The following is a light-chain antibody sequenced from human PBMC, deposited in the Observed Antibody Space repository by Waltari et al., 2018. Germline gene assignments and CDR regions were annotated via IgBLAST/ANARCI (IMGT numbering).Light chain of an antibody. J-gene: IGKJ1*01. V-gene: IGKV1-9*01. Sequence: IQLTQSPSSLSASVGDRVTITCRVSQGINNYLAWYQQKPGKAPKLLIYAASTLQSGVPSRVSGSGSVTEFTLTISSLQPEDFATYYCQQLNSYQWTFGQGTKVEIK. CDR1: QGINNY. CDR2: AAS. CDR3: QQLNSYQWT.